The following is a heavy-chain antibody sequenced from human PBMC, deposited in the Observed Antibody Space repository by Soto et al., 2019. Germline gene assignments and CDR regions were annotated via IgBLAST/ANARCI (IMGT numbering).Heavy chain of an antibody. CDR1: GFTFSSYW. V-gene: IGHV3-7*01. J-gene: IGHJ5*02. CDR3: ARGGVGELLYWFDP. D-gene: IGHD3-10*01. CDR2: IKQDGSEK. Sequence: EVQLVESGGGLVQPEGSLRLSCAASGFTFSSYWMSWVRQAPGKGLEWVANIKQDGSEKYYVDSVKGRFTISRDNAKNSLYLQMNSLRAEDTAVYYCARGGVGELLYWFDPWGQGTLVTVSS.